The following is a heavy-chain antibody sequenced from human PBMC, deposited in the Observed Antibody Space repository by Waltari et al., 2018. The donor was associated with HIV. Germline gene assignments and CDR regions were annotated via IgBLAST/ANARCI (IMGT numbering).Heavy chain of an antibody. CDR2: INQDATKK. Sequence: EALLVESGGGVVKPGGSLRLSCEASKFRFSRYWMVWVRQASGKGMEWVDNINQDATKKNYAESVKGRFSVSRDNGKYSVFLEMNRLRVQDTAVYFCARGDQWGIFLDSYYGLDVWGRGTTVIVSS. CDR1: KFRFSRYW. V-gene: IGHV3-7*01. D-gene: IGHD1-26*01. J-gene: IGHJ6*02. CDR3: ARGDQWGIFLDSYYGLDV.